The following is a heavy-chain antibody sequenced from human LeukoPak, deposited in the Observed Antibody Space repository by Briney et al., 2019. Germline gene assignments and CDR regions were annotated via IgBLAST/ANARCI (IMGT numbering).Heavy chain of an antibody. V-gene: IGHV5-51*01. Sequence: GESLKISCKGSGYSFPIYWIAWVRQLPGKGLEWMGIIYPGDSDTRYSPSFQGQITISADKSISTAYLQWSSLKASDTAMYYCARRSTYGSGTNYLFDYWGQGTLVTVSS. D-gene: IGHD3-10*01. CDR3: ARRSTYGSGTNYLFDY. J-gene: IGHJ4*02. CDR2: IYPGDSDT. CDR1: GYSFPIYW.